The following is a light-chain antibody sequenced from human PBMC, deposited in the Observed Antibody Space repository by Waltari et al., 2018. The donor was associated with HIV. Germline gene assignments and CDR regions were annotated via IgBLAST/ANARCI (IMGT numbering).Light chain of an antibody. CDR3: QQDGSSPLRT. CDR2: AES. J-gene: IGKJ1*01. CDR1: QYFCSGA. Sequence: ELVLTQTPDTLSLSPVERATLSCRRSQYFCSGALAWYRQKPCQPPRLLIYAESSRATGSPDRFSGSASGTEFTLTSSRLEPEDFAVYYCQQDGSSPLRTFGQGTKVEVK. V-gene: IGKV3-20*01.